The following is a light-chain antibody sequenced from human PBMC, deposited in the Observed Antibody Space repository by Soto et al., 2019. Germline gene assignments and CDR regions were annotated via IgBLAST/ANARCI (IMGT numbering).Light chain of an antibody. Sequence: EIVMTQSPATLSVSPGERATLSCRASQSVYSNLAWYQHKPGQAPRLLIYGASTRATGIPARFSGSGSGTEFTLTISSLQPDDFATYYCQHYNSYSEAFGQGTKVDIK. V-gene: IGKV3-15*01. J-gene: IGKJ1*01. CDR3: QHYNSYSEA. CDR1: QSVYSN. CDR2: GAS.